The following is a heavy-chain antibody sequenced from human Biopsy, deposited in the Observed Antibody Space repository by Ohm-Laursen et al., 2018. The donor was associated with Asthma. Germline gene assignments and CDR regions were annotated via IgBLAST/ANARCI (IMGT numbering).Heavy chain of an antibody. D-gene: IGHD1-20*01. CDR3: ARGDRNNWSHYYFDY. V-gene: IGHV3-53*01. CDR1: GFAVSRDH. J-gene: IGHJ4*02. Sequence: SLRLSCAASGFAVSRDHMFWVRQAPGKGLEWVSVIYSGGTSHPADSVRGRFTISRDYSKNPLYLQMHSLIAEDTAVYYCARGDRNNWSHYYFDYWGQGTLVTVSS. CDR2: IYSGGTS.